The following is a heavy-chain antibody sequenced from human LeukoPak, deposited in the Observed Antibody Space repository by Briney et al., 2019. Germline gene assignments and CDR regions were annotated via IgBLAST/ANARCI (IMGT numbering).Heavy chain of an antibody. J-gene: IGHJ3*02. V-gene: IGHV1-2*02. D-gene: IGHD3-22*01. CDR2: INPNSGGT. CDR3: ASPYYYDSSGYYPNDAFDI. Sequence: EGSVKVSCRASGYTFTGYYMHWVRQAPGQGLEWMGWINPNSGGTNYAQKFQGRVTMTRDTSISTAYMELSRLRSDDTAVYYCASPYYYDSSGYYPNDAFDIWGQGTMVTVSS. CDR1: GYTFTGYY.